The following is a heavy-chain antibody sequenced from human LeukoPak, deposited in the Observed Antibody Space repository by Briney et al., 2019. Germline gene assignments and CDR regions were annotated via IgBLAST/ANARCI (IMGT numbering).Heavy chain of an antibody. Sequence: GGSLRPSCAGSGCTFSTYAMSWVRQAPGKGLEWVSGISGSGGSTYYADSVKGRFTISRDNSKNTLYLQMNSLRAEDTAVYYCHPGSTLRNWGQGTLVTVSS. CDR3: HPGSTLRN. D-gene: IGHD5/OR15-5a*01. J-gene: IGHJ4*02. CDR1: GCTFSTYA. CDR2: ISGSGGST. V-gene: IGHV3-23*01.